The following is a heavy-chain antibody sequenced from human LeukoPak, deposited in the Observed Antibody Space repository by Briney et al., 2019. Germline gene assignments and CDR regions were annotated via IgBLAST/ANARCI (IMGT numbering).Heavy chain of an antibody. CDR3: ARGIVGATRYYYYYMDV. Sequence: PGGSLRLSCAASGFTFSSYSMNWVRQAPGKGVEGVSSISSSSSYIYYADSVKGRFTISRDNAKKSLYLQMNSLRAEDTAVYYCARGIVGATRYYYYYMDVWGKGTTVTVSS. V-gene: IGHV3-21*01. CDR2: ISSSSSYI. J-gene: IGHJ6*03. CDR1: GFTFSSYS. D-gene: IGHD1-26*01.